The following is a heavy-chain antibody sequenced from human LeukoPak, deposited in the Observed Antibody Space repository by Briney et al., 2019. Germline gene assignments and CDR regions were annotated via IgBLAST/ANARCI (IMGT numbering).Heavy chain of an antibody. CDR3: ARDSDYFDY. CDR1: GFTFSSYS. V-gene: IGHV3-48*04. J-gene: IGHJ4*02. Sequence: PGGSLRLSCAASGFTFSSYSMNWVRQAPGKGLEWVSSISRSGSTKYYADSVKGRFTISRDNAKNSLYLQMNSLRAEDTAVYYCARDSDYFDYWGQGTLVTVSS. CDR2: ISRSGSTK. D-gene: IGHD6-19*01.